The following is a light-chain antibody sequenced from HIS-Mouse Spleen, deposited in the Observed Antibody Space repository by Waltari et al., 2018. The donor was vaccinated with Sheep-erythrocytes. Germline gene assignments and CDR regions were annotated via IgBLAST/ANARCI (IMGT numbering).Light chain of an antibody. J-gene: IGLJ2*01. V-gene: IGLV2-11*01. CDR2: DVS. Sequence: QSALTQPRSVSGSPGQSVTISCTGTSSDVGGYNYVSWYQQHPGKAPKLMIYDVSKRPSWVPDRFSGSKSGNTASLTISGLQAEDEADYYCCSYTSSSTVFGGGTKLTVL. CDR1: SSDVGGYNY. CDR3: CSYTSSSTV.